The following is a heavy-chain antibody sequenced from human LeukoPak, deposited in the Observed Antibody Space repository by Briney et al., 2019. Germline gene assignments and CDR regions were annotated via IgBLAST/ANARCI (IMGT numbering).Heavy chain of an antibody. CDR1: GFTFSSYA. CDR2: ISGSGGST. CDR3: AKAVGCYGSGSRKNIEYFQH. J-gene: IGHJ1*01. D-gene: IGHD3-10*01. V-gene: IGHV3-23*01. Sequence: GGSLRLSCAASGFTFSSYAMSWVRQAPGKGLEWVSAISGSGGSTYYADSVKGRFTISRDNSKNTLYLQMNSLRAEDTAVYYCAKAVGCYGSGSRKNIEYFQHWGQGTLVTVSS.